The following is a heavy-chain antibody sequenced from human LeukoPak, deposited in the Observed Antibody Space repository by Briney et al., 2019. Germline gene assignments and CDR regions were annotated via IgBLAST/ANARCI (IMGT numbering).Heavy chain of an antibody. CDR2: ISDDGSNQ. Sequence: PGRSLRLSCAASGFTFSNYGMHWVRQAPGKGLEWVAVISDDGSNQYYAESVKGRFIISRDNSKNTLYLQMNSLRAEDTAVYYCARGGYYYGSSGYFDYWGQGTLVTVSS. J-gene: IGHJ4*02. CDR3: ARGGYYYGSSGYFDY. D-gene: IGHD3-22*01. CDR1: GFTFSNYG. V-gene: IGHV3-30*03.